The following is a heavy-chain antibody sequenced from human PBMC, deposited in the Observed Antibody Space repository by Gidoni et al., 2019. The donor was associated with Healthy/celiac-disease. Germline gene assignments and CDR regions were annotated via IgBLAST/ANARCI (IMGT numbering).Heavy chain of an antibody. Sequence: KGRFTISRDNAKNSLYLQMNSLRAEDRALYYCAKEAYYYDSSGYYGLFAYWGQGTLVTVSS. J-gene: IGHJ4*02. CDR3: AKEAYYYDSSGYYGLFAY. V-gene: IGHV3-9*01. D-gene: IGHD3-22*01.